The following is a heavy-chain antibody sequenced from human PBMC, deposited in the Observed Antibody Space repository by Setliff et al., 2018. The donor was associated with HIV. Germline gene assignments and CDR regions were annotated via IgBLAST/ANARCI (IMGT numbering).Heavy chain of an antibody. V-gene: IGHV1-69*13. CDR2: IIPIFGST. CDR1: GYTLTGYY. Sequence: GASVKVSCKASGYTLTGYYMHWVRQAPGQGLEWMGGIIPIFGSTTYAQKFQDRVTITADESKDTVDMELSSLTSEDTAVYYCARDDHYYDMGSILSDWFFDLWDRGTLVTVSS. CDR3: ARDDHYYDMGSILSDWFFDL. D-gene: IGHD3-22*01. J-gene: IGHJ2*01.